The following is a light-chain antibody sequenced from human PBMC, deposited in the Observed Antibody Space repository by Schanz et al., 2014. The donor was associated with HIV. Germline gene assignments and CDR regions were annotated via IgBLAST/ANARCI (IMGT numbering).Light chain of an antibody. Sequence: QSALTQPASVSGSPGQSITISCTGTSSDVGGYNYVSWYQQHPGKAPKLMIYDVINRPSGVSNRFSGSKSGNTASLTVSGLQAEDEADYYCVSYTGTNNPVFGGGTKLTVL. V-gene: IGLV2-14*03. CDR1: SSDVGGYNY. CDR2: DVI. J-gene: IGLJ2*01. CDR3: VSYTGTNNPV.